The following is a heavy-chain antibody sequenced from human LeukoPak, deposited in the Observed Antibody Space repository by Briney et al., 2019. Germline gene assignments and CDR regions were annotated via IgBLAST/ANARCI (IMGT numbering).Heavy chain of an antibody. D-gene: IGHD6-19*01. V-gene: IGHV1-69*01. Sequence: SVKVSCKASGGTFSSYAISWVRQAPGQGLEWMGGIIPIFGTANYAQKFQGRVTITADEPTSTAYMELSSLRSEDTAVYYCARGGPDSSGWYQSGMDVWGQGTTVPVSS. CDR2: IIPIFGTA. CDR1: GGTFSSYA. CDR3: ARGGPDSSGWYQSGMDV. J-gene: IGHJ6*02.